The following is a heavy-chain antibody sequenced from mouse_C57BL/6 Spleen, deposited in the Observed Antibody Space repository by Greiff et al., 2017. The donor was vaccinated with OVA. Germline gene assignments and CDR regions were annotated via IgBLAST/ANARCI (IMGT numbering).Heavy chain of an antibody. J-gene: IGHJ3*01. CDR2: IYPSDSET. CDR1: GYTFTSYW. D-gene: IGHD1-1*01. Sequence: QVQLKQPGAELVRPGSSVKLSCKASGYTFTSYWMDWVKQRPGQGLEWIGNIYPSDSETHYNQKFKDKATLTVDKSSSTAYMQLSSLTSEDSAVYYCARDDYGSAWFAYWGQGTLVTVSA. V-gene: IGHV1-61*01. CDR3: ARDDYGSAWFAY.